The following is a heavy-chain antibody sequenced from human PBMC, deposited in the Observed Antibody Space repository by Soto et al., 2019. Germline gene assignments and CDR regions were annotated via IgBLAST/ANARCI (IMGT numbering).Heavy chain of an antibody. Sequence: EVQLVESGGGLVQPGGSLRLSCAASGFTFSSYWMHWVRQAPGKGLVWVSHINNDGSSTSYADSVKGRFTISRDNAKNTLYLQTNSLRAEDTAVYYCARVRMAGDFDIWGQGTMVTVSS. J-gene: IGHJ3*02. CDR2: INNDGSST. D-gene: IGHD6-19*01. CDR3: ARVRMAGDFDI. CDR1: GFTFSSYW. V-gene: IGHV3-74*01.